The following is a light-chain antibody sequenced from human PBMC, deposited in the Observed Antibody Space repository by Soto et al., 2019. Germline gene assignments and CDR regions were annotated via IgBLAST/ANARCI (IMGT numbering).Light chain of an antibody. CDR1: QSVNSN. CDR3: QQYNNWPRT. CDR2: GTS. J-gene: IGKJ1*01. Sequence: IVMTQSPATLSLSPGERATLSCRASQSVNSNLAWYQQKAAQAPRLLIYGTSTRATGIPARFSGSGSGTDFTLTISSLQFEDFAVYYCQQYNNWPRTFGQGTKVDIK. V-gene: IGKV3-15*01.